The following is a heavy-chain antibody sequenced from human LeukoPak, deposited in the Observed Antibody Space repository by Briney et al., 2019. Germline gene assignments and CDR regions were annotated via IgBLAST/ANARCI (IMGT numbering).Heavy chain of an antibody. CDR3: ARAPDTAMVAFDY. CDR2: IDHSGST. Sequence: PSETLCLTCAVYGGSFSGYYWSWIRQPPGKGLEWIGEIDHSGSTNYNPSLKSRVTISVDTSKNQFSLKLSSVTAADTAVYYCARAPDTAMVAFDYWGQGTLVTVSS. V-gene: IGHV4-34*01. CDR1: GGSFSGYY. D-gene: IGHD5-18*01. J-gene: IGHJ4*02.